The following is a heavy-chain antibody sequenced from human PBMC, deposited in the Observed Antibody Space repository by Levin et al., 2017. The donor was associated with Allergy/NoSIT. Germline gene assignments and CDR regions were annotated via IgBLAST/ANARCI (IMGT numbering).Heavy chain of an antibody. V-gene: IGHV4-30-4*01. CDR1: GGSINNGDYY. CDR3: ARDRYCSSTSCYTVVSGGLVRFYYYGMDV. J-gene: IGHJ6*02. D-gene: IGHD2-2*02. CDR2: IYYSGST. Sequence: SETLSLTCTVSGGSINNGDYYWSWIRQPPGKGLEWIGYIYYSGSTYYNPSLKSRVSISVDTSKNQFSLKLSSVTAADTAVYYCARDRYCSSTSCYTVVSGGLVRFYYYGMDVWGQGTTVTVSS.